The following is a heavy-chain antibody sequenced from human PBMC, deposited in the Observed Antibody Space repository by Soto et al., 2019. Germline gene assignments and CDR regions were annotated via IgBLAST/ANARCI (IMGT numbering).Heavy chain of an antibody. D-gene: IGHD4-17*01. V-gene: IGHV4-59*01. CDR1: GGSISSYY. J-gene: IGHJ4*02. Sequence: PSETLSLTCTVSGGSISSYYWSWIRQPPGKGLEWIGYIYYSGSTNYNPSLKSRVTISVDTSKNQFSLKLSSVTAADTAVYYCARVGFMPPRPSNDYGDYFDYWGQGTLVTVSS. CDR3: ARVGFMPPRPSNDYGDYFDY. CDR2: IYYSGST.